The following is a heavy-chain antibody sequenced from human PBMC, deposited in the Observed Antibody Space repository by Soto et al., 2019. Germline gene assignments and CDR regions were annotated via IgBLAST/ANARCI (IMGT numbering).Heavy chain of an antibody. CDR3: ATLITIFGVVIPVDGMDV. Sequence: QVQLVQSGAEMKKPGSSVKVSCKASGGTFSSYAISWVRQAPGQGLEWMGGIIPIFGTANYAQKFQGRVTITADESTSTAYMELSSLRSEDTAVYYCATLITIFGVVIPVDGMDVWGQGTTVTVSS. D-gene: IGHD3-3*01. J-gene: IGHJ6*02. V-gene: IGHV1-69*01. CDR2: IIPIFGTA. CDR1: GGTFSSYA.